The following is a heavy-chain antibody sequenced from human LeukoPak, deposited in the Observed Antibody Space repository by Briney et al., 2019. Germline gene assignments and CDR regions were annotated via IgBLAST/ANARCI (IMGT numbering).Heavy chain of an antibody. Sequence: PSETLSLTCTVSGGSISSSSYYWGWIRQPPGKGLEWIGSIYYSGSTYYNPSLKSRVTISVDTSKNQFSLKLSSVTAADTAVYYCAQSGYYYYYGMDVWGQGTTVTVSS. J-gene: IGHJ6*02. CDR3: AQSGYYYYYGMDV. D-gene: IGHD1-26*01. CDR1: GGSISSSSYY. CDR2: IYYSGST. V-gene: IGHV4-39*07.